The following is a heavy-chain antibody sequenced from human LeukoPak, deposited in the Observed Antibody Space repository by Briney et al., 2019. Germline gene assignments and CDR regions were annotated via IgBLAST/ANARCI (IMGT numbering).Heavy chain of an antibody. Sequence: ASVKVSCKASGYTFTSYGITWVRQAPGQGLEWMGWISAYNGNTNYAQKLQGRVTMTTDTSTSTAYMELRSLRSDDTAVYYCARNSGSYPAPWFDPWGQGTLVTVSS. CDR2: ISAYNGNT. CDR3: ARNSGSYPAPWFDP. CDR1: GYTFTSYG. J-gene: IGHJ5*02. V-gene: IGHV1-18*01. D-gene: IGHD1-26*01.